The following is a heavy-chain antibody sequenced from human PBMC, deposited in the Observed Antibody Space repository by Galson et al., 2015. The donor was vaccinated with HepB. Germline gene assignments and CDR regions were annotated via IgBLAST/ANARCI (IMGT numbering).Heavy chain of an antibody. V-gene: IGHV3-48*04. J-gene: IGHJ6*04. Sequence: SLRLSCAASGFTFSRYWMTWVRQAPGKGLEWVSYISSSLVTIYYADSVKGRFTISRDNAKNPLYLQMNSLRAEDTAIYYCARAGTSASIINYQYQMDVWGKGTTVTVSS. D-gene: IGHD2-2*01. CDR3: ARAGTSASIINYQYQMDV. CDR1: GFTFSRYW. CDR2: ISSSLVTI.